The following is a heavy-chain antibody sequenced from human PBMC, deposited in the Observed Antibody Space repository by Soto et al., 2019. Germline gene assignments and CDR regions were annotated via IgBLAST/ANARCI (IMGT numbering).Heavy chain of an antibody. CDR3: ARPRDVAERGFRGHGWYFDV. CDR1: GESITGYF. Sequence: QVRLQESGPGLVQPSETLSLTCSVSGESITGYFWSWIRQPPGKALEGIGHIYYAAISKYNPSLESRVTMSVVTTKNEFSLSLTSVTAADTAVYYCARPRDVAERGFRGHGWYFDVWGRGALVVVSS. D-gene: IGHD5-12*01. J-gene: IGHJ2*01. V-gene: IGHV4-59*08. CDR2: IYYAAIS.